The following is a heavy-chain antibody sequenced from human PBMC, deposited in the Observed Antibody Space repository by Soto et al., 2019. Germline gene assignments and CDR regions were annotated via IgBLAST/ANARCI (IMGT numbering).Heavy chain of an antibody. J-gene: IGHJ4*02. V-gene: IGHV4-31*03. CDR1: GGSISSGGYY. Sequence: QVQLQESGPGLVKPSQTLSLTCTVSGGSISSGGYYWSWISQPPGKGLEWIGYIYSSGSTYYHPSRKSRVTRSVDKAKNQFPLKLSSVTAAETAVYYWARGGGRYCSGGSRSKKRGYFDYWGQGTLVTVSS. D-gene: IGHD2-15*01. CDR2: IYSSGST. CDR3: ARGGGRYCSGGSRSKKRGYFDY.